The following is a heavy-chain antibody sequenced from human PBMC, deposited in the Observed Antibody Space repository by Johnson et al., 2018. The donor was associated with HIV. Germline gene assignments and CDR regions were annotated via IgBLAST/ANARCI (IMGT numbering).Heavy chain of an antibody. D-gene: IGHD7-27*01. CDR1: GFSFGSYG. V-gene: IGHV3-30*18. Sequence: QMQLVESGGGVVQPGRSLRVSCAASGFSFGSYGMHWVRQAPGKGLEWVAIISYGGTYKYYADSVKGRFTISRDNSNNTLYLQMNSLRAEDTAVYYCAKERSWAFDIWGQVTMVTVSS. CDR3: AKERSWAFDI. CDR2: ISYGGTYK. J-gene: IGHJ3*02.